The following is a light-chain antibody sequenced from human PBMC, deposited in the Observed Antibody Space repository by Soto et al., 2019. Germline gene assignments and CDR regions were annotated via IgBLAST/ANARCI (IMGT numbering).Light chain of an antibody. CDR2: SNN. CDR3: VAWDDNLNGPV. Sequence: QSVLTQPPSASGTPGQRVTISCSGSSSNIGRNTVNWYQQLPGTAPKLLIYSNNQRPSGVPDRFSGSKSGTSASLAISGLQSEDEADYYCVAWDDNLNGPVFGGGTKLTVL. V-gene: IGLV1-44*01. CDR1: SSNIGRNT. J-gene: IGLJ2*01.